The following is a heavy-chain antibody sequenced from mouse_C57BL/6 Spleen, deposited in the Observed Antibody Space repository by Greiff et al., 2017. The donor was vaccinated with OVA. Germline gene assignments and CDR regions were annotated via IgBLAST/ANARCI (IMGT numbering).Heavy chain of an antibody. D-gene: IGHD2-4*01. CDR1: GFYLTSYG. CDR3: AKKDWYDYDGFAY. V-gene: IGHV2-5*01. Sequence: QVQLQQSGPGLVQPSQSLSITCTVSGFYLTSYGVHWVRQSPGKGLEWLGVIWRGGSTDYNAAFMSRLSITKDNSKSQVFFKMNSLQADDTAIYYCAKKDWYDYDGFAYWGKGTLVTVSA. CDR2: IWRGGST. J-gene: IGHJ3*01.